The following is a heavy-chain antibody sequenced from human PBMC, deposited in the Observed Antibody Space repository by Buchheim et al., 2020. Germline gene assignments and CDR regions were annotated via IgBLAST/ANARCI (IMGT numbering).Heavy chain of an antibody. CDR3: ARRGTSSSVFDF. Sequence: QVQLVESGGGLVKPGGSLRLSCVASGFTFSDHYMTWIRQAPGAGLEWVSYISSSGSIKYHADSVKGRFTISRDNAKNSLDLQMNSLRADDTAVYYCARRGTSSSVFDFWGQGTL. CDR1: GFTFSDHY. J-gene: IGHJ4*02. V-gene: IGHV3-11*01. D-gene: IGHD2-2*01. CDR2: ISSSGSIK.